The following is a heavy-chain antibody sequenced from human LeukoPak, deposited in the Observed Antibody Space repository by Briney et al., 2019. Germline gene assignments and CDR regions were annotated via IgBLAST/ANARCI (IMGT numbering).Heavy chain of an antibody. Sequence: ASVKVSCKASGYTFTGCYMHWVRQAPGQGLEWMGWINPNSGGTNYAQKFQGRVTMTRDTSISTAYMELSRLRSDDTAVYYCATHYSLRGSSWFDPWGQGTLVTVSS. D-gene: IGHD4-11*01. V-gene: IGHV1-2*02. CDR3: ATHYSLRGSSWFDP. CDR2: INPNSGGT. CDR1: GYTFTGCY. J-gene: IGHJ5*02.